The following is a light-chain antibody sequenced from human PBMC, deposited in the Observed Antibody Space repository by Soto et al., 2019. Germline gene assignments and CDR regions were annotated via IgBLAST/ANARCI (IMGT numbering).Light chain of an antibody. V-gene: IGKV3D-15*01. J-gene: IGKJ1*01. CDR2: GAS. CDR3: QQYSKWPKWT. Sequence: ESVLRPSPGTMSLSPGESATLSCRASQSVDSYLVWYQQKPGQAHRLLIFGASNRATGIPARSSGRRSGTEFTLTIRGLQSEDLAVYYGQQYSKWPKWTVGPGKKGEIK. CDR1: QSVDSY.